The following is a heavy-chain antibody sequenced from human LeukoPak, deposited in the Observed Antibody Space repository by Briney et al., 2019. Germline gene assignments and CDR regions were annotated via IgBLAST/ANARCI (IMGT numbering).Heavy chain of an antibody. V-gene: IGHV4-34*01. CDR2: INHSGST. CDR1: GGSFSGYY. J-gene: IGHJ4*02. CDR3: ARGVRLVY. Sequence: SETLSLTCAVYGGSFSGYYWSWVRQPPGKGLEWIGEINHSGSTNYNPSLKSRVTISVDTSKNQFSLNLSSVTAADTAVYYCARGVRLVYWGQGTLVTVSS.